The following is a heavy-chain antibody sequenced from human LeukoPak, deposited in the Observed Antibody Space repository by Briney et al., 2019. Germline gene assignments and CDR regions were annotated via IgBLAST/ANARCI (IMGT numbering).Heavy chain of an antibody. D-gene: IGHD4-17*01. J-gene: IGHJ4*02. CDR2: IYYSGST. CDR3: ARGRYGNFDY. CDR1: GGSIGSSSYY. V-gene: IGHV4-39*07. Sequence: SETLSLTCTVSGGSIGSSSYYWGWIRQPPGKGLEWIGSIYYSGSTYYNPSLKSRVTISVDTSKNQFSLKLSSVTAADTAVYYCARGRYGNFDYWGQGTLVTVSS.